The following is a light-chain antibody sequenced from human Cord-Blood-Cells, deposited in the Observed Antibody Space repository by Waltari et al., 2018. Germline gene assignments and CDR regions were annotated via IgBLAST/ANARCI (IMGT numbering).Light chain of an antibody. V-gene: IGLV1-47*01. J-gene: IGLJ2*01. Sequence: QSVLTQPPSASGTPGQRVTISCSGSSSNIGSNYVYWYQQLPGTAPKLLISRNNRGPTAVPARFSASESGTSASLAIRGRRSEDEADYYCAAWDDSLSGPCVVFGGGTKLTVL. CDR2: RNN. CDR1: SSNIGSNY. CDR3: AAWDDSLSGPCVV.